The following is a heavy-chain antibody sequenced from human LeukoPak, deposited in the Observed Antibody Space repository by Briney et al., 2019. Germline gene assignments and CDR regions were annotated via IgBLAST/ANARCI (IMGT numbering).Heavy chain of an antibody. CDR1: GYTFTSYY. CDR3: ATGTPADYYYMDV. D-gene: IGHD1-14*01. CDR2: INPSGGST. V-gene: IGHV1-46*01. J-gene: IGHJ6*03. Sequence: ASVKVPCKASGYTFTSYYMHWVRQAPGQGLEWMGIINPSGGSTSYAQKFQGRVTMTRDTSTSTVYMELSSLRSEDTAVYYCATGTPADYYYMDVWGKGTTGTVSS.